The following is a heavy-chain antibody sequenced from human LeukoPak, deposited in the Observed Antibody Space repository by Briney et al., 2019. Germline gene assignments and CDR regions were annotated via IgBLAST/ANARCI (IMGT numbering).Heavy chain of an antibody. V-gene: IGHV1-18*01. J-gene: IGHJ4*02. CDR1: GYTFTIYG. Sequence: ASVKVSCKASGYTFTIYGINWVRQAPGQGLEWMGWIRSNNDTTNYAQKFQGRVTMTTDTSSRTAYMELRSLRSDDTAVYYCARGLYCGRDCYRPLDYWGQGTLSPSPQ. CDR2: IRSNNDTT. CDR3: ARGLYCGRDCYRPLDY. D-gene: IGHD2-21*02.